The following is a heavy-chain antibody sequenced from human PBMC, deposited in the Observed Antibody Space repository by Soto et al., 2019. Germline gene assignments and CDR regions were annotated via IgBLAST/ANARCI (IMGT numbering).Heavy chain of an antibody. Sequence: EVQLVESGGGLVQPGGSLRLSCAASGFTFSDHYMDWVRQAPGKGLEWVGRIRNKANSYSTQYAASVKGRFTISRDDSKTSLSLQMNSLKTEDTAVYYCTRVRIDADESGRPFDIWGHGTVVTVSS. CDR1: GFTFSDHY. V-gene: IGHV3-72*01. CDR3: TRVRIDADESGRPFDI. CDR2: IRNKANSYST. J-gene: IGHJ3*02. D-gene: IGHD2-8*01.